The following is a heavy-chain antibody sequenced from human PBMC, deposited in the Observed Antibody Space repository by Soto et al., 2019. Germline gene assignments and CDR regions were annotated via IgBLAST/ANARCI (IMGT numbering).Heavy chain of an antibody. CDR1: GGTFSSYA. Sequence: QVQLVQSGAEVKKPGSSMKVSCKASGGTFSSYAISWVRQAPGQVLEWMGGIIPIFGTADYAQKFHGRVTITADESTSTAYMELSSLRSEDTAVYYCARGITGTVTYYYGLDVWGQGTTVTVSS. V-gene: IGHV1-69*12. CDR2: IIPIFGTA. J-gene: IGHJ6*02. CDR3: ARGITGTVTYYYGLDV. D-gene: IGHD1-20*01.